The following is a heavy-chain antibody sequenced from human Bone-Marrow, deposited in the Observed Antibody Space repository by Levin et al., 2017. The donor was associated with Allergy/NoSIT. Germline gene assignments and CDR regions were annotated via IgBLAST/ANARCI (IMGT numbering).Heavy chain of an antibody. V-gene: IGHV4-38-2*02. CDR1: GYSITSGYY. Sequence: PGGSLRLSCTVSGYSITSGYYWGWIRQPPGKGLEWIGDIYHSGSTYYNPSLASRVTISVDTSKNQFSLKLTSVTAADTAMYFCASIRIAATTTTFDYWGQGTLVTVSS. J-gene: IGHJ4*02. CDR2: IYHSGST. D-gene: IGHD6-13*01. CDR3: ASIRIAATTTTFDY.